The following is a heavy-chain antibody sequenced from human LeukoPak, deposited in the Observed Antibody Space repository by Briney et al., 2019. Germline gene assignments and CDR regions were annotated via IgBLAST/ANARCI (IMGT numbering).Heavy chain of an antibody. V-gene: IGHV3-23*01. CDR3: GGAGGSGYYY. CDR2: ISGSCGST. D-gene: IGHD3-22*01. J-gene: IGHJ4*02. Sequence: GGPLRLSCAASGFTFSSYGMSWVRQAPGKGLEWVSAISGSCGSTYYADSVKGRFTISRDNSKNTLYLQMNSLRAEDTAVYYGGGAGGSGYYYWGQGTLVTVSS. CDR1: GFTFSSYG.